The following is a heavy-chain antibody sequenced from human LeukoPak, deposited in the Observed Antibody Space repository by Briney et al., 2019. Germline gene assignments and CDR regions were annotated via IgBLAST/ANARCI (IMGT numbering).Heavy chain of an antibody. CDR1: GFTFSSYG. CDR3: AKGEVSYSSGWYGNFDY. V-gene: IGHV3-30*18. Sequence: GGSLILSCAASGFTFSSYGMHWVRQAPGKGLEWVAVISYDGGNKYYADSVKGRFTISRDNSKNTLYLQMNSLRAEDTAVYYCAKGEVSYSSGWYGNFDYWGQGTLVTVSS. J-gene: IGHJ4*02. CDR2: ISYDGGNK. D-gene: IGHD6-19*01.